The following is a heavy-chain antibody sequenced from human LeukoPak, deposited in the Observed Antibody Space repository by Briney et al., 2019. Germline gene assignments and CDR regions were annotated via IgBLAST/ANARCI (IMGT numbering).Heavy chain of an antibody. V-gene: IGHV3-7*01. CDR1: GFTFSSYW. Sequence: GGPLRLSCAASGFTFSSYWMSWVRQAPGKGLEWVANIKQDGREKYYVDSVKGRFPISRDNAKNSLYLQMNSLRAEDTAVYYCARGGYDSSGYYYVPRPFDYWGQGTLVTVSS. J-gene: IGHJ4*02. CDR2: IKQDGREK. D-gene: IGHD3-22*01. CDR3: ARGGYDSSGYYYVPRPFDY.